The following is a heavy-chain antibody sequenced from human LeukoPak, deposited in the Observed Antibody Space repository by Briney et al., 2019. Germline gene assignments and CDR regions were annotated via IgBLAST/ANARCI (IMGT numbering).Heavy chain of an antibody. Sequence: GGSLRLSCVASGFAFSTYGMHWVRQAPGKGLEWVAYVRSDGSHDSYADSVTGRFTISRDNSKNTLFPQMNSLRAEDTSMYYCAKDARSFDWLFDHWGQGILVTVSS. CDR1: GFAFSTYG. CDR2: VRSDGSHD. CDR3: AKDARSFDWLFDH. V-gene: IGHV3-30*02. J-gene: IGHJ4*02. D-gene: IGHD3-9*01.